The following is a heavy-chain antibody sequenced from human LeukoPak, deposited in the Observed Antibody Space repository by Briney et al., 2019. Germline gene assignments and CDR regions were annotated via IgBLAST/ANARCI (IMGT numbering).Heavy chain of an antibody. CDR1: GYTFIDYY. D-gene: IGHD3-22*01. Sequence: GASVKVSCKASGYTFIDYYIYWVRQAPGQGLEWMGWINPNSGGTNYAQKFQGRVTMTSDTSISTAYMELSRLRSDDTAVYYCARDYYDSSGFGAFDIWGQGTMVTVSS. CDR2: INPNSGGT. CDR3: ARDYYDSSGFGAFDI. J-gene: IGHJ3*02. V-gene: IGHV1-2*02.